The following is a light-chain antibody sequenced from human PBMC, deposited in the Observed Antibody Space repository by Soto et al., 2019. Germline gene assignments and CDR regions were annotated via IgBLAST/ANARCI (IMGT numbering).Light chain of an antibody. V-gene: IGKV3-15*01. Sequence: DTLSLSPGERATLSCRASQSVGNYLAWYQQKPGQAPRLLMYDTSTRATGVPTRFSGSRSGAELTLTINSLQSEDFAVYYCQPSTNWLLRFGGGSNVAIK. CDR3: QPSTNWLLR. CDR1: QSVGNY. J-gene: IGKJ4*01. CDR2: DTS.